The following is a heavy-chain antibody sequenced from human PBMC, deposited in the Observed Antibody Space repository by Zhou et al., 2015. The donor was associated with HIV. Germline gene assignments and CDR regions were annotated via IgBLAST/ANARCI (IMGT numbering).Heavy chain of an antibody. Sequence: QVQLVQSGAEVKKPGSSVKVSCKASGGTFSSYAISWVRQAPGQGLEWMGGIIPIFGTANYAQKFQGRVTITADESTSTAYMELSSLRSEDTAVYYCARGKTYYDFWSGYSHGEYYMDVWGKGTTVTVSS. CDR1: GGTFSSYA. J-gene: IGHJ6*03. V-gene: IGHV1-69*01. CDR3: ARGKTYYDFWSGYSHGEYYMDV. CDR2: IIPIFGTA. D-gene: IGHD3-3*01.